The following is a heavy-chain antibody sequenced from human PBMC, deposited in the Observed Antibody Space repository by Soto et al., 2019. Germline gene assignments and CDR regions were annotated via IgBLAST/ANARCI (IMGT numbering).Heavy chain of an antibody. J-gene: IGHJ4*02. Sequence: SETLSLTCTVSGGSISSYYWSWIRQPPGKGLEWIGYIYYSGSTNYNPSLKSRVTISVDTSKNQFYLKLSSVTAADTAVYYCATFNWRDLPSFDYWGQGTLVTVSS. V-gene: IGHV4-59*01. CDR3: ATFNWRDLPSFDY. CDR2: IYYSGST. CDR1: GGSISSYY. D-gene: IGHD1-20*01.